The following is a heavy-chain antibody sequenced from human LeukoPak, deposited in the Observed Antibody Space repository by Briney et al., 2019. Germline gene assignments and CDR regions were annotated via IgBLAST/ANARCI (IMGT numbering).Heavy chain of an antibody. J-gene: IGHJ6*03. CDR2: ISRSGSTK. Sequence: GGSLRLSCAASGFTFSDYTMRWIRQAPGKGLEWVSSISRSGSTKYYADSVKGRFTISRDNAKNSLFLQMNSLRAEDTAVYYCARVLRYCSGGNCYSGGLGYMDVWGKGTTVTISS. D-gene: IGHD2-15*01. CDR3: ARVLRYCSGGNCYSGGLGYMDV. CDR1: GFTFSDYT. V-gene: IGHV3-11*01.